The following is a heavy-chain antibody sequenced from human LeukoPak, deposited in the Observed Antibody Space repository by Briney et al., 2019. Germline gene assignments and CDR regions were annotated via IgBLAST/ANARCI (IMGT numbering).Heavy chain of an antibody. J-gene: IGHJ4*02. D-gene: IGHD5-12*01. Sequence: PSETLSLTCTVSGGSISSSSYYWGWVRQAPGKGLEWIGSIYYSGNTYYNPSLKSRGTISVDTSKNHFSLNLNSVPAADTAVYYCASGQPPYNGYYTSMLSTWGQGTLVTVSS. V-gene: IGHV4-39*02. CDR3: ASGQPPYNGYYTSMLST. CDR1: GGSISSSSYY. CDR2: IYYSGNT.